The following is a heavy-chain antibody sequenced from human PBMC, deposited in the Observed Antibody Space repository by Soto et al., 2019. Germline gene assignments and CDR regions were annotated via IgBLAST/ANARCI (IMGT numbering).Heavy chain of an antibody. J-gene: IGHJ4*02. CDR1: GFSFSSYY. Sequence: GGSLRLSCAASGFSFSSYYMSWVRQAQGKGLEWVANVNEDGSEKYYVDSVKGRFTVSRDNAKNSLYLQMNSLRAEDTAVYYCAKWGGAGRAYWGQGTPVTVSS. CDR3: AKWGGAGRAY. D-gene: IGHD1-26*01. V-gene: IGHV3-7*01. CDR2: VNEDGSEK.